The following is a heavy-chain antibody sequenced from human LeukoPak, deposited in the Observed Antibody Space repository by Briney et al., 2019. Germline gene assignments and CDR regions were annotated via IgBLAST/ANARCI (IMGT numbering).Heavy chain of an antibody. J-gene: IGHJ4*02. CDR2: ISNNGGGT. Sequence: GGSLRLSCAASGFTFSIYGMHWVRQAPGKGLEYVSSISNNGGGTYYANSVKGRFTISRDNSKNTLYPQMGSLRAEDMAVYYCARVREYSGYEYPDYWGQGTLVTVSS. D-gene: IGHD5-12*01. V-gene: IGHV3-64*01. CDR3: ARVREYSGYEYPDY. CDR1: GFTFSIYG.